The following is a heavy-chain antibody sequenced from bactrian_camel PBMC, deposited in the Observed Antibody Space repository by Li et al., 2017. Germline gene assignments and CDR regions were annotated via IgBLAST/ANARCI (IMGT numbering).Heavy chain of an antibody. Sequence: QLVESGGGLVQPGGSLRLSSGFTFSTYAMSWVRQAPGKGLEWVSAISSGGGSTAYADSVKGRFTISRDNTKNALYLQMNSLKTEDTAVYYCAKSDGGAVNWGQGTQVTVS. CDR2: ISSGGGST. CDR1: GFTFSTYA. CDR3: AKSDGGAVN. V-gene: IGHV3S42*01. J-gene: IGHJ4*01.